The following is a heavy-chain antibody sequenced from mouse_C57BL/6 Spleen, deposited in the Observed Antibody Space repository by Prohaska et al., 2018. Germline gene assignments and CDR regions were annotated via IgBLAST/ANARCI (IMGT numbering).Heavy chain of an antibody. V-gene: IGHV1-82*01. J-gene: IGHJ1*03. CDR2: IYPGDGDT. CDR1: GYAFSSSW. Sequence: LKISCKASGYAFSSSWMNWVKQRPGKGLEWIGRIYPGDGDTNYNGKFKGKATLTADKSSSTAYMQLSSLTSEDSAVYFCARENPNWDWYFDVWGTGTTVTVSA. D-gene: IGHD4-1*01. CDR3: ARENPNWDWYFDV.